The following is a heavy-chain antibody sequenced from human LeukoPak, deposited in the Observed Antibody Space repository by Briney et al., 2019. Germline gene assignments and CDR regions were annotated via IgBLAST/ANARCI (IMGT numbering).Heavy chain of an antibody. J-gene: IGHJ5*02. CDR1: GSSISSSSYY. CDR2: IYYSGST. V-gene: IGHV4-39*07. CDR3: AREPLNCSGGSCYLSWFDP. Sequence: SETLSLTCTVSGSSISSSSYYWGWIRQPPGKGLEWIGSIYYSGSTYYNPSLKSRVTISVDTSKNQFSLKLSSVTAADTAVYYCAREPLNCSGGSCYLSWFDPWGQGTLVTVSS. D-gene: IGHD2-15*01.